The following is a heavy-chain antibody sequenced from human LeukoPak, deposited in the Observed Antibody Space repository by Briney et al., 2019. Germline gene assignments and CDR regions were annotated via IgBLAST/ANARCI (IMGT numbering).Heavy chain of an antibody. Sequence: SETLSLTCTVSGGSISSSSYYWGWIRQPPGKGLEWIGSIYYSGSTYYNPSLKSRVTISVDTSKNQFSLKLSSVTAADTAVYYCARGWFGELLPWYWGQGTLVTVSS. D-gene: IGHD3-10*01. CDR1: GGSISSSSYY. CDR3: ARGWFGELLPWY. J-gene: IGHJ4*02. V-gene: IGHV4-39*07. CDR2: IYYSGST.